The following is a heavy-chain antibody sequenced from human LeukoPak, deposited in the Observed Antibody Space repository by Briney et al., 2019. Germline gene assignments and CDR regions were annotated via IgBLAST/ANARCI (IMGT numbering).Heavy chain of an antibody. CDR3: AKDRGYSSSSASVFDY. D-gene: IGHD6-6*01. CDR1: GFTFSSYA. V-gene: IGHV3-23*01. CDR2: ISGSGGSA. Sequence: GGSLRLSCAASGFTFSSYAMYWVRQAPEKGLEWVSGISGSGGSAYYADSVKGRFTISRDNSKSTLYLQMNSLRAEDTAVYYCAKDRGYSSSSASVFDYWGQGTLVTVSS. J-gene: IGHJ4*02.